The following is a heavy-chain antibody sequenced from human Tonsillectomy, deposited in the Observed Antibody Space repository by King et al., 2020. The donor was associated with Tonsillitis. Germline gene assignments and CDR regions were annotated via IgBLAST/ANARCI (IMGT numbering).Heavy chain of an antibody. CDR2: IFHSGSI. V-gene: IGHV4-39*01. CDR1: GGSISSSSGF. CDR3: ARRMAVAGAPFDY. D-gene: IGHD6-19*01. Sequence: QLQESGPGLVKPSETLSLTCTVSGGSISSSSGFWGWICQPPGKGLEWIGRIFHSGSIYYKPSLKSRVTISVDTSKKQFSLKLSSVTAADTAVYYCARRMAVAGAPFDYWGQGTLVTVSS. J-gene: IGHJ4*02.